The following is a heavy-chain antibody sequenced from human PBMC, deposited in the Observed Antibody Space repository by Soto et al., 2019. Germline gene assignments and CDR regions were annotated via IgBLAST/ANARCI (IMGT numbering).Heavy chain of an antibody. V-gene: IGHV3-33*01. CDR3: ARDGAYSSGWYDYFDY. D-gene: IGHD6-19*01. J-gene: IGHJ4*02. CDR2: IWYDGSNK. CDR1: GFTFSSYG. Sequence: GGSLRLSCAASGFTFSSYGMHWVRQAPGKGLEWVAVIWYDGSNKYYADSVKGRFTISRDNSKNTLYLQMNSLRAEDTAVYYCARDGAYSSGWYDYFDYWGQGTLVTVSS.